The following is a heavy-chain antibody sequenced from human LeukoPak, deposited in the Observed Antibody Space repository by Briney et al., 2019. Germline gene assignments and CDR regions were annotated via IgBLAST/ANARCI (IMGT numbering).Heavy chain of an antibody. CDR2: IRSGRNFI. V-gene: IGHV3-21*06. CDR3: ARDSYVSGSGSPNWFDP. D-gene: IGHD3-10*01. CDR1: GFTFSSYW. J-gene: IGHJ5*02. Sequence: GGSLRLSCAAWGFTFSSYWMTWVRQAPGKGREWVASIRSGRNFINYADSVRGRFTISRDNAKNSVYLQMNSLRVEDTAIYYCARDSYVSGSGSPNWFDPWGQGTLVTVSS.